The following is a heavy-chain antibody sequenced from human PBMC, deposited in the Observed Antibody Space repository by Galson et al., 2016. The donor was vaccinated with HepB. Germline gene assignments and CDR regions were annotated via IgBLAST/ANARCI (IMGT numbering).Heavy chain of an antibody. J-gene: IGHJ6*02. CDR1: GLTFSTYA. Sequence: SLRLSCAVSGLTFSTYAVNWVRQAPGKGLEWVSGISGHGDRTFYAEYVKGRFTISRDDSKHTVYLQMNSLRVEDSAVYYCAKEWTELTVYAMAYGMDVWGQGTTVTVSS. D-gene: IGHD2-8*01. CDR2: ISGHGDRT. CDR3: AKEWTELTVYAMAYGMDV. V-gene: IGHV3-23*01.